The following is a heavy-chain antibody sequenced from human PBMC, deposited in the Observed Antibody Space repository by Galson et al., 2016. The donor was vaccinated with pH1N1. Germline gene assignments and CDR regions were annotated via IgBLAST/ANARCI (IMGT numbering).Heavy chain of an antibody. V-gene: IGHV1-69*05. J-gene: IGHJ6*03. Sequence: SVKVSCKASESIFNKYAISWVRQAPGQGLEWMGGIIAVFKTTNYAQKFQGRVTITTDESTSIVYMELRSLRSEDTAIYYSARSPSYYNSYMDVWGKGTTVTVSS. CDR2: IIAVFKTT. CDR1: ESIFNKYA. CDR3: ARSPSYYNSYMDV.